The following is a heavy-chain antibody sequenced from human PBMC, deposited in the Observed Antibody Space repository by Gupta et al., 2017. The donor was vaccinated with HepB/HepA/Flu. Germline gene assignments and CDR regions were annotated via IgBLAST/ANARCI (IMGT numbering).Heavy chain of an antibody. V-gene: IGHV4-39*01. CDR2: VFFTGST. CDR1: GGSISSSAYY. Sequence: QLQLQESGPGLVKPSETLSLTCSVSGGSISSSAYYWGWIRQSPGKGLEWIASVFFTGSTYYRQYIKRRVTISIGTSKNQFSLKVNSVTATDTAGYYCAGQPGDRFGDYVYYMDVGGKGTTVTVSS. J-gene: IGHJ6*03. D-gene: IGHD3-16*01. CDR3: AGQPGDRFGDYVYYMDV.